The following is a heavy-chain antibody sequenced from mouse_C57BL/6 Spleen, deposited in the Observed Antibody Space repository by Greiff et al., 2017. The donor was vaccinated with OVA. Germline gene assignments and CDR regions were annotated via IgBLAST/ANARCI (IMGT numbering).Heavy chain of an antibody. V-gene: IGHV5-4*01. CDR1: GFTFSSYA. CDR3: ARELATVVAQYYFDY. CDR2: ISDGGSYT. J-gene: IGHJ2*01. Sequence: DVKLVESGGGLVKPGGSLKLSCAASGFTFSSYAMSWVRQTPEKRLEWVATISDGGSYTYYPDNVKGRFTISRDNAKNNLYLQMSHLKSEDTAMYYCARELATVVAQYYFDYWGQGTTLTVSS. D-gene: IGHD1-1*01.